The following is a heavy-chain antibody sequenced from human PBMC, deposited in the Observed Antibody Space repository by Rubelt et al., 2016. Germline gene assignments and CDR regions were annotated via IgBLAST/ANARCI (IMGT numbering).Heavy chain of an antibody. J-gene: IGHJ4*02. D-gene: IGHD1-26*01. Sequence: EVQLLESGGGLVQSGESLRLSCAASGFTVSSNYMSWVRQAPGKGLEWVSIIYADGTTYYADSVRGRFIISRDISKNTLHLQMSSLRAEETAVYYCARSSAEVEDYWGQGTLVTVSS. CDR2: IYADGTT. V-gene: IGHV3-66*01. CDR1: GFTVSSNY. CDR3: ARSSAEVEDY.